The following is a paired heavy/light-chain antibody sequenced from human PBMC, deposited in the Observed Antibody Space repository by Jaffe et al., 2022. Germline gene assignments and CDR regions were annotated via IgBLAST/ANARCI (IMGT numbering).Light chain of an antibody. Sequence: EIVLTQSPGTLSLSPGERATLSCRASQSVSSSYLAWYQQKPGQAPRLLIYGASSRATGIPDRFSGSGSGTDFTLTISRLEPEDFAVYYCQQYGSSQLTFGGGTKVEIK. CDR2: GAS. CDR3: QQYGSSQLT. CDR1: QSVSSSY. V-gene: IGKV3-20*01. J-gene: IGKJ4*01.
Heavy chain of an antibody. V-gene: IGHV4-39*01. CDR3: ASQLWFRELFFSLYWYFDL. Sequence: QLQLQESGPGLVKPSETLSLTCTVSGGSISSSSYYWGWIRQPPGKGLEWIGSIYYSGSTYYNPSLKSRVTISVDTSKNQFSLKLSSVTAADTAVYYCASQLWFRELFFSLYWYFDLWGRGTLVTVSS. CDR1: GGSISSSSYY. CDR2: IYYSGST. J-gene: IGHJ2*01. D-gene: IGHD3-10*01.